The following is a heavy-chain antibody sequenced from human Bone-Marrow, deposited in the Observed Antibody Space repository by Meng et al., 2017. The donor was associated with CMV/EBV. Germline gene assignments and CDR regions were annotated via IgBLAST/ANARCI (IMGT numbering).Heavy chain of an antibody. CDR2: IIPILGIA. CDR3: ARVALDYDFWSGYYPYYYYGMDV. CDR1: GGTFSSYA. D-gene: IGHD3-3*01. Sequence: SVKVSCKASGGTFSSYAISWVRQAPGQGLEWMGGIIPILGIANYAQKFQGRVTITADKSTSTAYMELSSLRSEDTAVYYCARVALDYDFWSGYYPYYYYGMDVWGQGTTVTVSS. J-gene: IGHJ6*02. V-gene: IGHV1-69*10.